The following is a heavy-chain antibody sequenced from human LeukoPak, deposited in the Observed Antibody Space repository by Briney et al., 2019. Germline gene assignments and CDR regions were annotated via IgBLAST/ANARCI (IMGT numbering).Heavy chain of an antibody. J-gene: IGHJ4*02. CDR1: GFTFSSYA. V-gene: IGHV3-NL1*01. D-gene: IGHD5-18*01. Sequence: GGSLRLSCAASGFTFSSYAMHWVRQAPGKGLEWVSFIYSDNTHYSDSVKGRFTISRDNAKNSLYLQMNSLRAEDTALYYCAKGRGYNYGYIFGYFDYWGQGTLVTVSS. CDR2: IYSDNT. CDR3: AKGRGYNYGYIFGYFDY.